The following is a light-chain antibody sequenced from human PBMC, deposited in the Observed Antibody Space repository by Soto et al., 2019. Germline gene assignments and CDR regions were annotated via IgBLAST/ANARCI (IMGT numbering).Light chain of an antibody. J-gene: IGKJ1*01. Sequence: DIQMTQSPSTLSASVGDRVTLTCRASQSISSWLAWFQQKPGKAPKLLIYKASSLESGVPSRFSGSGSGTDFTLTISSLQPDDFATYYCQQYNIYPWTVGQGTKVDIK. CDR1: QSISSW. CDR2: KAS. CDR3: QQYNIYPWT. V-gene: IGKV1-5*03.